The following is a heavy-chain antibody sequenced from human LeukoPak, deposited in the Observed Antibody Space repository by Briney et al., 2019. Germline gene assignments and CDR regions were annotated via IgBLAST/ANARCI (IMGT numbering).Heavy chain of an antibody. D-gene: IGHD5-18*01. Sequence: PGGSLRLFCAASGFTFSRYWMHWVRQAPGKGLVWVSRINSDGSSTSYADSVKGRFTISRDNAKNTLYLQMNSLRAEDTAVYYCARGENTAMVTAADYWGQGTLVTVSS. CDR2: INSDGSST. CDR3: ARGENTAMVTAADY. J-gene: IGHJ4*02. V-gene: IGHV3-74*01. CDR1: GFTFSRYW.